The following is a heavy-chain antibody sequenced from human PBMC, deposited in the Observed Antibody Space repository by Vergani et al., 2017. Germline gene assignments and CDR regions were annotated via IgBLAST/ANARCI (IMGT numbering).Heavy chain of an antibody. Sequence: QVQLVESGGGVVQPGGSLRLSCAASGFTFSSYGMHWVRQAPGKGLEWVAFIRYDGSNKYYADSVKGRFTISRDNSKNTLYLQVNSLRAEDTAVYYCAKRSGYYLNWFDPWGQGTLVTVSS. CDR3: AKRSGYYLNWFDP. D-gene: IGHD3-22*01. CDR1: GFTFSSYG. J-gene: IGHJ5*02. V-gene: IGHV3-30*02. CDR2: IRYDGSNK.